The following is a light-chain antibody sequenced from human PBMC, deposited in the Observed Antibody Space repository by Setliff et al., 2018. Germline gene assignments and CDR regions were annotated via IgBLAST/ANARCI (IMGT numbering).Light chain of an antibody. J-gene: IGLJ1*01. V-gene: IGLV2-14*03. CDR3: CSYTNRATYV. Sequence: QSVLTQPASVSGSLGQSITISCIGTSSDIGGTNYVSWYQQFPGEAPQLIIYAASDRPSGVSHRSSGSKSGNTASLTISGLQAEDEADYYCCSYTNRATYVFGTGTKVTVL. CDR1: SSDIGGTNY. CDR2: AAS.